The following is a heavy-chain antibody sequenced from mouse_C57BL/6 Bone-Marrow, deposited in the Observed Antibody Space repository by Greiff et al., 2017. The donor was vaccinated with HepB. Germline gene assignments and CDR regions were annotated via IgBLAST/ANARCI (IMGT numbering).Heavy chain of an antibody. V-gene: IGHV4-1*01. CDR2: INPDSSTI. D-gene: IGHD2-3*01. Sequence: PTAGIDFSRYWMSWVRRAPGKGLEWIGEINPDSSTINYAPSLKDKFIISRDNAKNTLYLQMSKVRSEDTALYYCARPEDYDHAWFAYWGQGTLVTVSA. J-gene: IGHJ3*01. CDR3: ARPEDYDHAWFAY. CDR1: GIDFSRYW.